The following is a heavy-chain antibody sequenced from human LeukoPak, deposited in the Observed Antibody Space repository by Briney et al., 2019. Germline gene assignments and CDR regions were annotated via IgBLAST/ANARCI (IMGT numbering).Heavy chain of an antibody. J-gene: IGHJ4*02. Sequence: ASVKVSCKASGYTFTSYYMHWVRQAPGQGLEWMGRINPNSGGTNYAQKFQGRVTMTRDTSISTAYMQLSRLRSDDTAVYYCGFGERLIPRYWGQGTLVTVSS. D-gene: IGHD3-10*01. CDR1: GYTFTSYY. CDR2: INPNSGGT. CDR3: GFGERLIPRY. V-gene: IGHV1-2*06.